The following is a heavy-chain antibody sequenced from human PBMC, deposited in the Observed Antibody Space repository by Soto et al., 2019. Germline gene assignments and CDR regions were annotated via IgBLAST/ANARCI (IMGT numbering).Heavy chain of an antibody. CDR2: MNPNNGDK. D-gene: IGHD3-3*01. CDR1: GYTFASYN. J-gene: IGHJ5*02. Sequence: QVQLVQSGAEMKRPGASVKVSCRASGYTFASYNIYWVRQAKGQVLEWIGWMNPNNGDKGYAQNFLDRVTLTRDTTVRPAFLEISTLTSEDTATYYCARGGRYLEWFPWFDPWGQGTLVTVSS. CDR3: ARGGRYLEWFPWFDP. V-gene: IGHV1-8*01.